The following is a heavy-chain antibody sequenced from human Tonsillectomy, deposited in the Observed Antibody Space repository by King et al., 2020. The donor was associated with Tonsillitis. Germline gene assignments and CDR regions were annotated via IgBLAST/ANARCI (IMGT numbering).Heavy chain of an antibody. CDR3: AHGTTADAFGF. J-gene: IGHJ3*01. D-gene: IGHD4-11*01. CDR1: GFALNTSGVG. V-gene: IGHV2-5*02. Sequence: TLKESGPTLVKPTETLTLTCTFSGFALNTSGVGVGWIRQPPGKALEWLALIFWDDDKRYSPSLKSRLIITKDTSKTQVVLTMTNMDPVDTATYYCAHGTTADAFGFWGQGTMVTVSS. CDR2: IFWDDDK.